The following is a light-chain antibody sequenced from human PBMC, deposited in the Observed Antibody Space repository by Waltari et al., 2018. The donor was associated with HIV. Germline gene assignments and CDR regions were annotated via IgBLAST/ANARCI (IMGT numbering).Light chain of an antibody. CDR2: DVT. V-gene: IGLV2-23*02. Sequence: QSALTQPASVSGSPGQSLTISCIGTSRHVGGYDYVSWYQQHPGKVPKLIIYDVTQRPSGVSDRFSGSKSGNTASLTISGLQADDEAAYYCCSYDSTVLFGGGTKLTVL. CDR1: SRHVGGYDY. CDR3: CSYDSTVL. J-gene: IGLJ2*01.